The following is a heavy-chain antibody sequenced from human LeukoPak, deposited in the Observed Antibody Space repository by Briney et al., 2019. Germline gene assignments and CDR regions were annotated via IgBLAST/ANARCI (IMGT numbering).Heavy chain of an antibody. D-gene: IGHD2-2*01. V-gene: IGHV4-34*01. CDR2: INHSGST. J-gene: IGHJ6*02. CDR1: GGSFSGYY. Sequence: SETLSLTCAVYGGSFSGYYWSWIRQPPGKGLEWIGEINHSGSTNYNPSLKSRVTISVDTSKNQFSLKLSSVTAADTAVYYCARGCSSTSCPRYYYYGMDVWGQGTTVTVSS. CDR3: ARGCSSTSCPRYYYYGMDV.